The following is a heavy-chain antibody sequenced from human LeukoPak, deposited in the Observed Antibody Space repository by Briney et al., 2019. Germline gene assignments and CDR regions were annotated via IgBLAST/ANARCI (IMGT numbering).Heavy chain of an antibody. J-gene: IGHJ4*02. D-gene: IGHD1-20*01. V-gene: IGHV3-7*03. CDR2: IKQAGSEK. Sequence: GGSLRLSCAASGFTFSVYWMNWVRQAPGKGLEWVANIKQAGSEKYYVDSVKGRFTISRDNAKNSLYLQMNSLRAEDTAVYYCARRRYNWNAIDYWGQGTLVTVSS. CDR1: GFTFSVYW. CDR3: ARRRYNWNAIDY.